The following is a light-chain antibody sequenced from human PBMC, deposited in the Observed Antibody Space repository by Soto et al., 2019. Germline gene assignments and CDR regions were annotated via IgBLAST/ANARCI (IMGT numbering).Light chain of an antibody. CDR2: GAS. V-gene: IGKV3-15*01. CDR1: QSISNN. J-gene: IGKJ5*01. CDR3: QQYNNWPIT. Sequence: EIVMTQSQATLSVSPGERATLSCRATQSISNNLAWYQQKAGQAPRLLIYGASTRATGIPARFSGSGSGTEFTLTISSLQSEDFAVYYCQQYNNWPITFGQGTRLEIK.